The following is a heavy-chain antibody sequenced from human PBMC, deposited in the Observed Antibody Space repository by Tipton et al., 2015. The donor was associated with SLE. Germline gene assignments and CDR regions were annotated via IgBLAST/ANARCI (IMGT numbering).Heavy chain of an antibody. V-gene: IGHV4-34*01. Sequence: TLSLTCAVYGGTFSGYYSSWIRQPPGKGLEWIGEINHSGSTNYNPSLKSRVTISVDTSKNQFSLKLSSVTAADTAVYYCARRAWLRYPFDYWGQGTLVTVSS. CDR2: INHSGST. D-gene: IGHD5-12*01. CDR1: GGTFSGYY. CDR3: ARRAWLRYPFDY. J-gene: IGHJ4*02.